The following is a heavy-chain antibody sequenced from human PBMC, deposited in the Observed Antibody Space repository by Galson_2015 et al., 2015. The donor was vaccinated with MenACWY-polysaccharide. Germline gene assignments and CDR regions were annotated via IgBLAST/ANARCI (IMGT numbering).Heavy chain of an antibody. CDR3: AREGSRIVFHAFDI. CDR2: IQYDGSKI. V-gene: IGHV3-33*01. D-gene: IGHD6-13*01. CDR1: GSRFSNSG. J-gene: IGHJ3*02. Sequence: SLRLSCAASGSRFSNSGMHWVRQAPGKGLEWVAVIQYDGSKIVYADSVKGRSTISRDNSKNTLFLEMNSLGAEDTAVYHCAREGSRIVFHAFDIWGQGTMVTVSS.